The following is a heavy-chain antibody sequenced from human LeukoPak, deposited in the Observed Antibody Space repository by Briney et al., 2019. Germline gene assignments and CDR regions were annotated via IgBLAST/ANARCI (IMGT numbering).Heavy chain of an antibody. J-gene: IGHJ6*02. CDR2: ISWNSGSI. Sequence: GGSLRLSCAASGFTFDDYAMHWVRHAPGKGLEWVSGISWNSGSIGYADSVKGRFTISRDNAKNSLYLQMNSLRAEDTALYYCAKDREYSSSSDGMDVWGQGTTVTVSS. CDR1: GFTFDDYA. V-gene: IGHV3-9*01. D-gene: IGHD6-6*01. CDR3: AKDREYSSSSDGMDV.